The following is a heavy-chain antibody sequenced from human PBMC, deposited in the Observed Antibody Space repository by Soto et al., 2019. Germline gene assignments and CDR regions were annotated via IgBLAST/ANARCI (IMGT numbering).Heavy chain of an antibody. V-gene: IGHV1-2*02. J-gene: IGHJ4*02. Sequence: QVQLVQSGAEVKKPGASVKFSCEASGYTFIDYYMHWVRQGPGQVFEWMGRISPKSGGTNYAQKFKDRVTMTWDTSLNTAYMELSSLMSEDTAVYYCARPPGYISDWYYFDRWCQGTLVTVSS. D-gene: IGHD6-19*01. CDR1: GYTFIDYY. CDR2: ISPKSGGT. CDR3: ARPPGYISDWYYFDR.